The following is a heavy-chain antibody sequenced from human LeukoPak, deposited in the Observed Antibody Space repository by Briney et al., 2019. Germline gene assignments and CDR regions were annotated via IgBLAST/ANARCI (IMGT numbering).Heavy chain of an antibody. D-gene: IGHD3-22*01. Sequence: SQTLSHTCAISGDSVSSNSASWNWIRQSPSRGLEWLGRTYYRSKWRNDYAVSVKSRITISPDTSKNQFSLQLNAVTPEDTAVYYCARGTGDSCKDWGLGTLVTVSS. J-gene: IGHJ4*02. CDR3: ARGTGDSCKD. CDR2: TYYRSKWRN. CDR1: GDSVSSNSAS. V-gene: IGHV6-1*01.